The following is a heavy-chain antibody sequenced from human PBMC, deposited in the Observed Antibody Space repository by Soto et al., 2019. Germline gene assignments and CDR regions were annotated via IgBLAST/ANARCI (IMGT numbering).Heavy chain of an antibody. V-gene: IGHV4-59*01. CDR2: IYYSGST. Sequence: SETLSLTCTVSGGSISSDYWSWIRQPPGKGLEWMGYIYYSGSTNYNPSLKSRVTISVDTSKNQFSLKLSSVTAADPAVYSCATRAPPLYRMDVWGQGTTVTVSS. CDR3: ATRAPPLYRMDV. CDR1: GGSISSDY. J-gene: IGHJ6*02.